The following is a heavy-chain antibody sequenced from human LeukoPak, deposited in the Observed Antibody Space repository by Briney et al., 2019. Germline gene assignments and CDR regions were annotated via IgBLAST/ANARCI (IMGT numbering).Heavy chain of an antibody. CDR1: GHSISSGYY. Sequence: PSETLSLTCTVSGHSISSGYYWGWIRQPSGKGLEWIGSIYHSGSTYYNPSLKSRVTISVDTSKNQFSLKLNSVTATDTALYYCARVVTAAGLDLWGRGILVTISS. V-gene: IGHV4-38-2*02. D-gene: IGHD6-19*01. CDR3: ARVVTAAGLDL. J-gene: IGHJ5*02. CDR2: IYHSGST.